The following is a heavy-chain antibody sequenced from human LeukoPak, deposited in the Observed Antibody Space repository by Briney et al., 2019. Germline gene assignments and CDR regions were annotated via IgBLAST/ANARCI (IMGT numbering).Heavy chain of an antibody. D-gene: IGHD6-13*01. V-gene: IGHV3-21*01. CDR1: GFTFSSYS. CDR3: ARALAAAGTDY. CDR2: ISSSSSYI. J-gene: IGHJ4*02. Sequence: GGSLRLSCAASGFTFSSYSMNWVRQAPGKGLEWVSSISSSSSYIYYADSVKGRFTISRDNAKNSLYLQMNSLRAEDTAVYYCARALAAAGTDYWGQGTLATVSS.